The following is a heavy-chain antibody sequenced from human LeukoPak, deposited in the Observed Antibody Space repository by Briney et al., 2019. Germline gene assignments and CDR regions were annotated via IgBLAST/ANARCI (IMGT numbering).Heavy chain of an antibody. CDR3: AALRFGVVITISDVDF. D-gene: IGHD3-3*01. Sequence: GGSLRLSCAASGFTFSSYGMHWVRQAPGKRLEWVAVIWYDGSNKYYADSVKGRFTISRDNSKNTLYLQMNSLRAEDTAVYFCAALRFGVVITISDVDFWGQGTLVTVSS. CDR2: IWYDGSNK. CDR1: GFTFSSYG. J-gene: IGHJ4*02. V-gene: IGHV3-33*01.